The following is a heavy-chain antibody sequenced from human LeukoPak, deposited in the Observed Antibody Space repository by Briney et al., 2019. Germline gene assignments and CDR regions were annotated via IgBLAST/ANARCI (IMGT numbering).Heavy chain of an antibody. CDR2: ISSSGSYI. Sequence: GGSLRLSCAASGFTFSSYSMNWVRQAPGKGLEWVSSISSSGSYIYYADSVKGRFTISRDNAKNSLYLQMNSLRAEDTAVYYCARELTGYYYDSSGFFWGQGTMVTVSS. CDR1: GFTFSSYS. J-gene: IGHJ3*01. D-gene: IGHD3-22*01. V-gene: IGHV3-21*01. CDR3: ARELTGYYYDSSGFF.